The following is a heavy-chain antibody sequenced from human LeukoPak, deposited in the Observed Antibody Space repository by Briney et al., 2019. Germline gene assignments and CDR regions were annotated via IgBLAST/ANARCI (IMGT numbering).Heavy chain of an antibody. J-gene: IGHJ4*02. D-gene: IGHD3-22*01. CDR3: ARDPSSGYYLYFDY. V-gene: IGHV3-30-3*01. Sequence: SGGSLRLSCAASGFTVSSNYMSWVRQAPGKGLEWVAVISYDGSNKYYADSVKGRFTISRDNSKNTLYLQMNSLRAEDTAVYYCARDPSSGYYLYFDYWGQGTLVTVSS. CDR1: GFTVSSNY. CDR2: ISYDGSNK.